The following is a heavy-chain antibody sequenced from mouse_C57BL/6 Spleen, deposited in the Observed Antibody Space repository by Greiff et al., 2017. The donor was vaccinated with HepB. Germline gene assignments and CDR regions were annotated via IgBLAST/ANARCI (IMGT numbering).Heavy chain of an antibody. V-gene: IGHV1-15*01. CDR2: IDPETGGT. Sequence: QVQLKQSGAELVRPGASVTLSCKASGYTFTDYEMHWVKQTPVHGLEWIGAIDPETGGTAYNQKFKGKAILTADKSSSTAYMELRSLTSEDSAVYYCTRSGLYDGYLFAYWGQGTLVTVSA. D-gene: IGHD2-3*01. CDR3: TRSGLYDGYLFAY. J-gene: IGHJ3*01. CDR1: GYTFTDYE.